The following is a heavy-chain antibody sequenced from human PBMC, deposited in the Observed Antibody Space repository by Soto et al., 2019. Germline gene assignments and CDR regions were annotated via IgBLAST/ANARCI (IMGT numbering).Heavy chain of an antibody. CDR1: GGSISSSSYY. J-gene: IGHJ4*02. CDR2: IYYSGST. CDR3: ARQEPDRSGYYYRFPYYFDY. Sequence: QLQLQESGPGLVKPSETLSLTCTVSGGSISSSSYYWGWIRQPPGKGLEWIGSIYYSGSTYYNPSLKSRVTISVDTSKNQFSLKLSSVTAADTAVYYCARQEPDRSGYYYRFPYYFDYWGQGTLVTVSS. V-gene: IGHV4-39*01. D-gene: IGHD3-22*01.